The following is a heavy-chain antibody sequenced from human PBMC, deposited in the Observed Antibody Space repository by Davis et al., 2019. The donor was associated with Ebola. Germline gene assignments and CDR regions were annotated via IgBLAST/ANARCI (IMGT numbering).Heavy chain of an antibody. V-gene: IGHV1-3*01. CDR3: ARDFISSLDY. CDR1: GYTFTSYA. J-gene: IGHJ4*02. CDR2: INAGNGNT. D-gene: IGHD6-13*01. Sequence: ASVKVSCKASGYTFTSYAMHWVRQAPGQRLEWMGWINAGNGNTKYSQKFQGRVTMTRDTSTSTVYMELSSLRSEDTAVYYCARDFISSLDYWGQGTLVTVSS.